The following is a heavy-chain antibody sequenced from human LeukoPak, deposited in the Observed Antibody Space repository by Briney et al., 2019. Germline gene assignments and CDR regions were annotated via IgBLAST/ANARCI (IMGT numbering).Heavy chain of an antibody. D-gene: IGHD3-10*01. CDR1: GFTFSSYA. CDR3: AKAHVILWFGDLDY. CDR2: ISGSGGST. J-gene: IGHJ4*02. Sequence: GGSLRLSCAASGFTFSSYAMSWVRQAPGKGLEWVSAISGSGGSTYYADSVKGRFTISRDNSKNTLYLQMNSLRAEDTAVYYCAKAHVILWFGDLDYWGQGTLVTVSS. V-gene: IGHV3-23*01.